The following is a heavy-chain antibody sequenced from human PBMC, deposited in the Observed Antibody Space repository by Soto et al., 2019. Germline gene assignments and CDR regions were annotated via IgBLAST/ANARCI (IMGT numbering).Heavy chain of an antibody. D-gene: IGHD3-22*01. CDR3: ARDESKITMIV. Sequence: ASVKVSCKASGYSFINNAIHWVRQAPGQGLEWMGWINAGNGNTKYSQKLQGRVTITRETSANTAYMEVNSLRAEDTAVYYCARDESKITMIVWGQGTLVTVSS. CDR1: GYSFINNA. CDR2: INAGNGNT. V-gene: IGHV1-3*01. J-gene: IGHJ4*02.